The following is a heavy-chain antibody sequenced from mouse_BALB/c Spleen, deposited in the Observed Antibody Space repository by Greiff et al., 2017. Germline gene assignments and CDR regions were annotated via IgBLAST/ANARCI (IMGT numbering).Heavy chain of an antibody. V-gene: IGHV3-2*02. CDR1: GYSITSDYA. J-gene: IGHJ2*01. Sequence: DVQLQESGPGLVKPSQSLSLTCTVTGYSITSDYAWNWIRQFPGNKLEWMGYISYSGSTSYNPSLKSRISITRDTSKNQFFLQLNSVTTEDTATYYCARNWGNFDYWGQGTTLTVSS. CDR3: ARNWGNFDY. D-gene: IGHD4-1*01. CDR2: ISYSGST.